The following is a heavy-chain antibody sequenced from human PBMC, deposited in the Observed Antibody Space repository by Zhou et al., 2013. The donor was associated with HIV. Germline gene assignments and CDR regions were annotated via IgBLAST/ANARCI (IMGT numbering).Heavy chain of an antibody. V-gene: IGHV1-8*02. CDR3: GRRGSWGDRTTIIRGGVDV. CDR1: GYTFTSYY. CDR2: INPNSGKG. Sequence: QVQLVQSGAEVKKPGASVKVSCKASGYTFTSYYIHWVRQAPGQGLEWMGWINPNSGKGYYAQRFQGRVTMSRNISTTTAHMELSSLTSEDTAVYYCGRRGSWGDRTTIIRGGVDVWGQGTTVTVSS. D-gene: IGHD3-10*01. J-gene: IGHJ6*02.